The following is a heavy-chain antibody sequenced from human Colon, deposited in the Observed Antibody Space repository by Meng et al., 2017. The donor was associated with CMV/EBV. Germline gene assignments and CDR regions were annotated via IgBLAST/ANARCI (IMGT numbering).Heavy chain of an antibody. CDR1: GFTFSDYF. V-gene: IGHV3-72*01. CDR2: SGRKVDGYTT. CDR3: VRGSRGFDL. Sequence: VPVVVFGGYLVQPGGSLGLPVVVSGFTFSDYFMDWVRQAPGKGLEWVGRSGRKVDGYTTEYAASVKGRFRISRDASKDSLYLQMDSLKSEDTAVYYCVRGSRGFDLWGQGTMVTVSS. J-gene: IGHJ3*01.